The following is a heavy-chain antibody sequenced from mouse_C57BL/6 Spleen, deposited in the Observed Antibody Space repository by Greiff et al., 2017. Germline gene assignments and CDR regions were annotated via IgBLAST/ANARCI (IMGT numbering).Heavy chain of an antibody. CDR3: ARHADDGYTAWFAY. J-gene: IGHJ3*01. Sequence: EVQLVESGGGLVKPGGSLKLSCAASGFTFSSYTMSWVRQTPEKRLEWVATISGGGGNTYYPDSVKGRFTISRDNAKNTLYLQMSSLRSEDTALYYCARHADDGYTAWFAYWGQGTLVTVAA. D-gene: IGHD2-3*01. CDR2: ISGGGGNT. V-gene: IGHV5-9*01. CDR1: GFTFSSYT.